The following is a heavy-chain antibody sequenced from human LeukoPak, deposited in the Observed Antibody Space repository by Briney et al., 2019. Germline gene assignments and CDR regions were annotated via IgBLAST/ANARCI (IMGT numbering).Heavy chain of an antibody. CDR1: GFTFSSYA. CDR2: ISYDGSDK. J-gene: IGHJ4*02. CDR3: ASPYYYDSSGYCEN. V-gene: IGHV3-30-3*01. Sequence: GRSLRLSCAASGFTFSSYAMHWVRQAPGKGLEWVAVISYDGSDKYYADSVKGRFTISRDNSKNTLYLQMNSLRAEDTAVYYCASPYYYDSSGYCENWGQGTLVTVSS. D-gene: IGHD3-22*01.